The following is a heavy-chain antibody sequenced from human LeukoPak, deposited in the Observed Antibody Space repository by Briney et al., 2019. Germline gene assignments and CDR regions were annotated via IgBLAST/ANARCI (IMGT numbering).Heavy chain of an antibody. J-gene: IGHJ6*02. V-gene: IGHV3-21*01. Sequence: GGSLRLSCAASGFTFSSYSMNWVRQAPGKGLEWVSSISSSSSYIYYADSVKGRFTISRDNAKNSLYLQMNSLRAEDTAVYYCARDIRLMVRGVADYYYYGMDVWGQGTTVTVSS. CDR2: ISSSSSYI. CDR3: ARDIRLMVRGVADYYYYGMDV. D-gene: IGHD3-10*01. CDR1: GFTFSSYS.